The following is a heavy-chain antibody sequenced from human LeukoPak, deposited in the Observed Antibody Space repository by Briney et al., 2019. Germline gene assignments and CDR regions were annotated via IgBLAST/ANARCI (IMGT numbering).Heavy chain of an antibody. Sequence: GGSLRLSCAASGFTFSSYAMHWVRQAPGKGLEYVSAISSNGGSTYYANSVKGRFTISRDNSKNTLYLQMGSLRAEDMAVYYCARYGGSYDYWGQGTLVTVSS. V-gene: IGHV3-64*01. CDR1: GFTFSSYA. J-gene: IGHJ4*02. CDR2: ISSNGGST. CDR3: ARYGGSYDY. D-gene: IGHD1-26*01.